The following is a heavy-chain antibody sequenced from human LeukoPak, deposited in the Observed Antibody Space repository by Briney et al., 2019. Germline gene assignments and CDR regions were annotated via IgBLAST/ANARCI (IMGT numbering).Heavy chain of an antibody. CDR2: ITGRGEHI. J-gene: IGHJ4*02. CDR3: AKDRRLAAFDY. V-gene: IGHV3-23*01. D-gene: IGHD6-25*01. Sequence: GGSLGLSCTASGFTFSSYGMNWVRQAPGKGLEWVSGITGRGEHIFYAGSVKGRFTISRDNSKNTLYLQMNSLRAEDTAVYYCAKDRRLAAFDYGGQGTLVTVSS. CDR1: GFTFSSYG.